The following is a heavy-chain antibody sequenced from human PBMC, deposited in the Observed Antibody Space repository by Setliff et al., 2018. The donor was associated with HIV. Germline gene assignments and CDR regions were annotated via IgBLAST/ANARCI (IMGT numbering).Heavy chain of an antibody. J-gene: IGHJ4*02. V-gene: IGHV3-49*05. D-gene: IGHD3-9*01. CDR2: IRSKAYGGTT. CDR3: AWGILTGYLYYSDY. CDR1: GFTFSDHT. Sequence: KAGGSLRLSCKASGFTFSDHTMSWFRQAPGKGLECIGFIRSKAYGGTTEYAASVKGRFTISRDDSKNTLYLQMNSLKTEDTAVYYCAWGILTGYLYYSDYWGQGSLVTSPQ.